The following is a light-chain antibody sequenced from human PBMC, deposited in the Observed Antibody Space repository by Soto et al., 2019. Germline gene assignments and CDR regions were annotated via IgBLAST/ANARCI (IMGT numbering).Light chain of an antibody. J-gene: IGLJ3*02. CDR1: SSNIGAGYD. CDR2: ASS. Sequence: QSVLAQPPSVAGAPGQRVTIPCTGSSSNIGAGYDVHWYQQSPGTAPKLLIYASSIRPSGGPVRISGSKSGTSASLAISGLKAADEADYYCHSYDNSLSGSRVFGGGTKLTVL. CDR3: HSYDNSLSGSRV. V-gene: IGLV1-40*01.